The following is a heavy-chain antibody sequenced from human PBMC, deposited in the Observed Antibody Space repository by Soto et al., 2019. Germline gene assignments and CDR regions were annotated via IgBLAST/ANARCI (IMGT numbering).Heavy chain of an antibody. CDR1: GFSFKNAW. V-gene: IGHV3-15*07. Sequence: EVELVESGGGLVKPGGSLTLSCAASGFSFKNAWMNWVRQAPGKGLEWVGRIKNKNDGGTTDYAEFVKGRFTISRDASENTLYLNMNGLKTEDTGGDFCTGLWFGEIYNYWGQGSLVTVSS. CDR2: IKNKNDGGTT. J-gene: IGHJ4*01. CDR3: TGLWFGEIYNY. D-gene: IGHD3-10*01.